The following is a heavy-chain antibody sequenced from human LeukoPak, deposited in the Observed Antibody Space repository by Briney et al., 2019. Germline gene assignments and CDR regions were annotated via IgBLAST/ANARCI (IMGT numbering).Heavy chain of an antibody. CDR1: GGSMSSSSYY. CDR3: ASAIFVENAFDI. D-gene: IGHD3-3*01. Sequence: SETLSLTCTVSGGSMSSSSYYWDWIRQPPGKGLEWIGSIYYSGSTYYNPSLKSRVTISVDTSKNQFSLKLSSVTAADTAVYYCASAIFVENAFDIWGQGTMVAVSS. CDR2: IYYSGST. V-gene: IGHV4-39*07. J-gene: IGHJ3*02.